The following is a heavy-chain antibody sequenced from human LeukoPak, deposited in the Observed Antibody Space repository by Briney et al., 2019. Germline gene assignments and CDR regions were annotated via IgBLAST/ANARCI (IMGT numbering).Heavy chain of an antibody. V-gene: IGHV3-74*01. J-gene: IGHJ4*02. Sequence: GGSLRLSCAASGFTFSSYWMHWVRQSPGKGLVWVSRINSDGSSTYYADFVKGRFTISRDNAKNTLYLQMNSLRAEDTAVYYCAKDLSVAVVVVGVRGFDYWGQGTLVTVSS. D-gene: IGHD2-15*01. CDR1: GFTFSSYW. CDR2: INSDGSST. CDR3: AKDLSVAVVVVGVRGFDY.